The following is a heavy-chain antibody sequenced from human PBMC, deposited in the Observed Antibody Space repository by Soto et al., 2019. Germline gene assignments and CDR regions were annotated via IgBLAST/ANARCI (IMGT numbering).Heavy chain of an antibody. J-gene: IGHJ4*02. Sequence: SGPTLVNPTQTLTLTCTFSGFSRSTSGVAVGWIRQPPGKALEWLALIYWDDDKRYSPSLKSRLTITKDTSKNQVVLTMTNMEPVDTATFYCAHRLRTSYYDTSGWGFDSWGQGTLVTVSS. CDR2: IYWDDDK. D-gene: IGHD3-22*01. CDR3: AHRLRTSYYDTSGWGFDS. CDR1: GFSRSTSGVA. V-gene: IGHV2-5*02.